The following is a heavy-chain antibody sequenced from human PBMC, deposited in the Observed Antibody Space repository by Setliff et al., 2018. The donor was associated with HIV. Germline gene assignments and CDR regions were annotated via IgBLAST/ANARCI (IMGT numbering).Heavy chain of an antibody. CDR3: ARVGYYGSGSYWP. D-gene: IGHD3-10*01. J-gene: IGHJ3*01. V-gene: IGHV3-30-3*01. Sequence: GESLRLSCAASGFTFSSYAMHWVRQAPGKGLEWVAVISYDGSNKYYADSVKGRFTISRDNSKNTLYLQMNSLRAEDTAVYYCARVGYYGSGSYWPWGQGTMVTVSS. CDR2: ISYDGSNK. CDR1: GFTFSSYA.